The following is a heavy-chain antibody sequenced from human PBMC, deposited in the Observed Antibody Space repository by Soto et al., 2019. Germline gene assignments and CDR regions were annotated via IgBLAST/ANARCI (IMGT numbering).Heavy chain of an antibody. CDR2: IKSKTDGGTT. V-gene: IGHV3-15*01. D-gene: IGHD3-3*01. CDR3: TRRPYDFWSGYPPGSPDDY. J-gene: IGHJ4*02. CDR1: GFTFSNAW. Sequence: EVQLVESGGGLVKPGGSLRLSCAASGFTFSNAWMSWVRQAPGKGLEWVGRIKSKTDGGTTDYAAPVKGRFTISRDDSKNTLYLQMNSLKTEDTAVYYCTRRPYDFWSGYPPGSPDDYWGQGTLVTVSS.